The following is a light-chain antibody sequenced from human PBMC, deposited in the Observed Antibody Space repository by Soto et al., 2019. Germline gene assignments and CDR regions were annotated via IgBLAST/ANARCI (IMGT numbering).Light chain of an antibody. CDR1: QTVWSSY. CDR3: HQYADSRT. J-gene: IGKJ2*02. Sequence: EIVLTQSPGILSLSLGERATLSCRASQTVWSSYLAWFQHKPGQAPRLLIYGASRRATGIPDRFTGSGSGTDFTLTISRLEPEDFAVYYCHQYADSRTFGHGTKLEIK. CDR2: GAS. V-gene: IGKV3-20*01.